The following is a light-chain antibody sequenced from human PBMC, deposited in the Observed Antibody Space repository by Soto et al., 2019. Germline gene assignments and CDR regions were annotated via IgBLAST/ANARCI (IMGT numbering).Light chain of an antibody. J-gene: IGLJ1*01. V-gene: IGLV2-14*03. CDR3: CSLTTSHTYV. CDR2: HVT. Sequence: QAFLSQHASVSGSPGRSITISCTGTSSDIGHYDYVSWYQQHPGKAPKLMIYHVTYRPSGVSNRYSGSKSGNSASLTISGLQADDEADYYCCSLTTSHTYVFGHGTKVTVL. CDR1: SSDIGHYDY.